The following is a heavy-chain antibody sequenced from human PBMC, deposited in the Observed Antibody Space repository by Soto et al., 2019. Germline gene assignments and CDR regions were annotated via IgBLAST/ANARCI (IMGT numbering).Heavy chain of an antibody. CDR2: ISSGSSYI. CDR3: TRERWDYGDPQWYFDL. D-gene: IGHD4-17*01. CDR1: GFTFSSYS. V-gene: IGHV3-21*03. J-gene: IGHJ2*01. Sequence: GGSLRLSCAASGFTFSSYSMNWVRQAPGKGLEWVSSISSGSSYIYYADSVKGRFTISRDNAKNSLYLQMNSLKADDTAVYYCTRERWDYGDPQWYFDLWGRGTLVTVSS.